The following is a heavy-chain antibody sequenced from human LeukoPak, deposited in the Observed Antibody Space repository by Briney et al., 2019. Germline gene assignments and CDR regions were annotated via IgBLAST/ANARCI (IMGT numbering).Heavy chain of an antibody. D-gene: IGHD5-24*01. J-gene: IGHJ5*02. CDR2: IYYSGST. CDR1: GGSISSSY. V-gene: IGHV4-59*08. CDR3: ARRTVEMAAIREDNWFDP. Sequence: PSETLSLTCTVSGGSISSSYWGWIRQPPAKGLDWIGYIYYSGSTKYNPSFKSRATISVDTSKNQFSLKLSSVTAADTAVYYCARRTVEMAAIREDNWFDPWGQGTLVIVSS.